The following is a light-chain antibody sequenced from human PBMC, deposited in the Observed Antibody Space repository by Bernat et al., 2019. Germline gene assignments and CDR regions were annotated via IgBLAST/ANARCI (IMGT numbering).Light chain of an antibody. J-gene: IGKJ1*01. CDR1: ESIDSY. Sequence: DIQMTQSPSTLSASVGDRVTITCRASESIDSYLAWYQQKPGKAPNLLIYLASTLQSGVPSRFSGGGSGTEFTLTISGLQPDDFATYYCQQYHRFSRTFGQGTKVEI. CDR2: LAS. CDR3: QQYHRFSRT. V-gene: IGKV1-5*03.